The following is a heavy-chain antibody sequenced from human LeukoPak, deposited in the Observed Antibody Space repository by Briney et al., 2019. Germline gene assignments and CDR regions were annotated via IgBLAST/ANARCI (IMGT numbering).Heavy chain of an antibody. Sequence: GGSLRLSCSASGFTFSNYAMSWVRQVPGKGLEWVSAISGSGGNTFYAASVKGRFTISRDNSKNTLYLQVNSLRAADTAIYYCAKVQEMDTILPPFHYWGQGTLVTVSS. CDR1: GFTFSNYA. D-gene: IGHD5-24*01. J-gene: IGHJ4*02. CDR3: AKVQEMDTILPPFHY. CDR2: ISGSGGNT. V-gene: IGHV3-23*01.